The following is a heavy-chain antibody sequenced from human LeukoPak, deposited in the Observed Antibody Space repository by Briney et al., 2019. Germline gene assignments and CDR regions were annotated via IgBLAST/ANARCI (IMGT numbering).Heavy chain of an antibody. V-gene: IGHV4-34*01. CDR3: ARSPIDSFSYYGSGSYAGLFDY. CDR2: INHSGST. J-gene: IGHJ4*02. D-gene: IGHD3-10*01. CDR1: GGSISSYY. Sequence: SETLSLTCTVSGGSISSYYWNWIRQPPGKGLEWIGEINHSGSTNYNPSLKSRVTISVDTSKNQFSLKLSSVTAADTAVYYCARSPIDSFSYYGSGSYAGLFDYWGQGTLVTVSS.